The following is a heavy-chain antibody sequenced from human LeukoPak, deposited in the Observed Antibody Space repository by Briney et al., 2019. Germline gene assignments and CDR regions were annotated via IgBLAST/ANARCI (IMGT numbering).Heavy chain of an antibody. CDR1: GASISSTTYY. J-gene: IGHJ4*02. CDR3: AKQPTSGNDYFDY. Sequence: SETLSLTCTVSGASISSTTYYWGWIRQPPGKGLEWIGSIYYSGFTFYNPSLKSRVTIPVDTSKNQFYLKLTSVTAADTAVYYCAKQPTSGNDYFDYWGQGTLVSVSS. CDR2: IYYSGFT. V-gene: IGHV4-39*01. D-gene: IGHD5-12*01.